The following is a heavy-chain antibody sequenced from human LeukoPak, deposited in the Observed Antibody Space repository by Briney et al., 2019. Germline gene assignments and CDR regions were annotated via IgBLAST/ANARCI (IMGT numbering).Heavy chain of an antibody. Sequence: GGSLRLSCAASGFIFSSYWMSWVRQAPGKGLEWVANIKQDGSEKYYVDSVKGRFTISRDNAKNSLYLQMNSLRAEDTAVYYCAREEDYYGSGSPSYYMDVWGKGTTVTVSS. CDR2: IKQDGSEK. V-gene: IGHV3-7*01. D-gene: IGHD3-10*01. J-gene: IGHJ6*03. CDR3: AREEDYYGSGSPSYYMDV. CDR1: GFIFSSYW.